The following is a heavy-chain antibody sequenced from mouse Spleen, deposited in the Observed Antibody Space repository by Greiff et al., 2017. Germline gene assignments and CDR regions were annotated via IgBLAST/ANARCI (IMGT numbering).Heavy chain of an antibody. CDR3: ARQGYYRYFDY. J-gene: IGHJ2*01. D-gene: IGHD2-14*01. CDR2: ISNGGGST. Sequence: EVKLVESGGGLVQPGGSLKLSCATSGFTFSDYYMYWVRQTPEKRLEWVAYISNGGGSTYYPDTVKGRFTISRDNAKNTLYLQMSRLKSEDTAMYYCARQGYYRYFDYWGQGTTLTVSS. CDR1: GFTFSDYY. V-gene: IGHV5-12*02.